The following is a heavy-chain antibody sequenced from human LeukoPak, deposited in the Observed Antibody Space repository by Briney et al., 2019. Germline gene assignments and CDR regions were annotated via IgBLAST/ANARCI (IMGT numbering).Heavy chain of an antibody. CDR1: GFTFSSYW. J-gene: IGHJ5*02. V-gene: IGHV4-34*01. Sequence: GSLRLSCAASGFTFSSYWMSWVRQAPGKGLEWIGEINHSGSTNYNPSLKSRVTISVDTSKNQFSLKLSSVTAADTAVYYCARRRKVRGVTSQYNWFDPWGQGTLVTVSS. CDR2: INHSGST. D-gene: IGHD3-10*01. CDR3: ARRRKVRGVTSQYNWFDP.